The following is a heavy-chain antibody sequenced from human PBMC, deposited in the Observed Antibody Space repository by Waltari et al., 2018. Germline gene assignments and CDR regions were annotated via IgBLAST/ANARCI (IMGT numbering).Heavy chain of an antibody. CDR1: GHSISRSYY. Sequence: QVQLQESGPGLVKPAETLSTTRAVSGHSISRSYYWGWIRQSPGKGLEWIANIYHNGKTSYNPSLKSRVTISLDTSKNRFSLNLRSVTAADTALYYCAAYLPDWGRGRDYWGQGVLVTVSS. CDR2: IYHNGKT. J-gene: IGHJ4*02. D-gene: IGHD7-27*01. V-gene: IGHV4-38-2*01. CDR3: AAYLPDWGRGRDY.